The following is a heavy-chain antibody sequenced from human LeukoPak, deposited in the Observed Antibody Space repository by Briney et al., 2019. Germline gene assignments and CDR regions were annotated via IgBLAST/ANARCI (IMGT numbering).Heavy chain of an antibody. CDR1: GFAFTNHA. V-gene: IGHV3-23*01. CDR2: IGGTDGST. Sequence: GGSLRLSCVASGFAFTNHAMSWVRQAPGEGLEWVSSIGGTDGSTYYADSVKGRFTISRDNSKDTLYLQMNSLRVEDTATYYCAKRDSHGSYPYYLDSWGQGALVTVSS. D-gene: IGHD3-22*01. J-gene: IGHJ4*02. CDR3: AKRDSHGSYPYYLDS.